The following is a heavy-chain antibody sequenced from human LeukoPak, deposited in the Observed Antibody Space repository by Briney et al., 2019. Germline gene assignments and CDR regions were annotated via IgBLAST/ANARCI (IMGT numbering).Heavy chain of an antibody. D-gene: IGHD1-26*01. J-gene: IGHJ4*02. CDR2: VHLSGAS. V-gene: IGHV4-4*02. CDR3: TRESGAFSPFGF. Sequence: SETLSLTCAVSGGSILTTNWWSWVRPPPGKGVEWIGEVHLSGASNYNPSLKSRVNMSIDKSKNQLSLELTSVTAADTAIYYCTRESGAFSPFGFWGQGTLVTVSS. CDR1: GGSILTTNW.